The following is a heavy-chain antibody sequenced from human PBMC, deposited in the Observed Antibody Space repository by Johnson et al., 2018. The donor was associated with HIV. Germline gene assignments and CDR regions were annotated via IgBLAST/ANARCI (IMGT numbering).Heavy chain of an antibody. Sequence: VQLVESGGGVVQPGRSLRLSCAASGFTFSIYAMHWVRQAPGKGLEWVAVISYDGSNKYYADFVKGRFTISRDNSKNTLSLQLNSLRPEDTAVYYCARGGDCSGGRCYLHDAFDVWGPGTVVTVSS. CDR3: ARGGDCSGGRCYLHDAFDV. CDR1: GFTFSIYA. CDR2: ISYDGSNK. J-gene: IGHJ3*01. D-gene: IGHD2-15*01. V-gene: IGHV3-30-3*01.